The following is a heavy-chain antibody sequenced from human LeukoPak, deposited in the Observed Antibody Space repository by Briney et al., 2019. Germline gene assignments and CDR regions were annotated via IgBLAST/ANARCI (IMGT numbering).Heavy chain of an antibody. J-gene: IGHJ6*02. V-gene: IGHV3-48*01. CDR1: GFTFSNYN. CDR3: ASRPARHYYYGMDV. D-gene: IGHD6-6*01. Sequence: GGSLRLSCAVSGFTFSNYNMNWVRQAPGKGQEWVPSISSSSSTIYYADSVKGRFTISRDNAKNSLYLQMNSLRAEDTAVYYCASRPARHYYYGMDVWGQGTTVTVSS. CDR2: ISSSSSTI.